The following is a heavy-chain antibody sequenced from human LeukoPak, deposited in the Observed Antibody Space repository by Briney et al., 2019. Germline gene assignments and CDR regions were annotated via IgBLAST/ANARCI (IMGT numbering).Heavy chain of an antibody. D-gene: IGHD3-10*01. Sequence: GGSLRLSCAASGFTFSGYSMNWIRQAPGKGLEWLSYIDGSSNNIYYAESVRGRFTISRDNAKNSLYLQMNSLRAEDTAVYYCARDAHTSSGSYWGGVDYYYGLDVWGQGTTVTVSS. V-gene: IGHV3-48*04. CDR2: IDGSSNNI. CDR3: ARDAHTSSGSYWGGVDYYYGLDV. J-gene: IGHJ6*02. CDR1: GFTFSGYS.